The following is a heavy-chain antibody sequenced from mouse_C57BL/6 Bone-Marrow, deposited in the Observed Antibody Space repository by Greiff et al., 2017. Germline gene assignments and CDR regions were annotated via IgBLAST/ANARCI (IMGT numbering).Heavy chain of an antibody. J-gene: IGHJ3*01. D-gene: IGHD1-2*01. CDR2: IYPRSGNT. V-gene: IGHV1-81*01. CDR3: ERERIMVYDGPFAY. CDR1: GYTFTSYG. Sequence: QVQLKESGAELARPGASVKLSCKASGYTFTSYGISWVKQRTGQGLEWIGEIYPRSGNTYYNEKFKGKATLTADKSSSTAYLELRSLTSTDSAVYVCERERIMVYDGPFAYWGQGTLVTVSA.